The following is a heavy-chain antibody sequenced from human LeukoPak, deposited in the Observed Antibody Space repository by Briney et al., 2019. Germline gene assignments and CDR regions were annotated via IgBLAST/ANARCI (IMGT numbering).Heavy chain of an antibody. V-gene: IGHV3-74*01. J-gene: IGHJ4*02. CDR3: AKDVQMTSNSFYNYFDN. CDR2: IKTDGSST. Sequence: PGGSLRLSCAASGFTFSSYWMHWVRQVPGKGLMWVSRIKTDGSSTSYADSVKGRFTISRDNAKNTLYLQMNSLRAEDTALYYCAKDVQMTSNSFYNYFDNWGQGTLVTVSS. D-gene: IGHD2-2*01. CDR1: GFTFSSYW.